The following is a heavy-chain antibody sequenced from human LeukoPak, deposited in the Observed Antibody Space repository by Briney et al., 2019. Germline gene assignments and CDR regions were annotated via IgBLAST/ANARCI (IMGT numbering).Heavy chain of an antibody. J-gene: IGHJ5*02. V-gene: IGHV3-74*01. CDR3: APLEVTWGDP. Sequence: PGGSLRLSCAASGFTFSSYWMHWVRQAPGKGLLWVSRISSDGSTTTYADSVKGRFTISRDNAKNTLYLQMNSLRAEDTAVYYCAPLEVTWGDPWGLGTLVTVSS. CDR2: ISSDGSTT. D-gene: IGHD2-21*02. CDR1: GFTFSSYW.